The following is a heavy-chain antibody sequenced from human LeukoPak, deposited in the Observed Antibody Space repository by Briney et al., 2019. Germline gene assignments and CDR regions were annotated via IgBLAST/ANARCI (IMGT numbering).Heavy chain of an antibody. D-gene: IGHD6-13*01. J-gene: IGHJ4*02. CDR1: GYTFTSYD. Sequence: GASVKVSCKASGYTFTSYDINWVRQAPGQGLEWMGWINPNSGGTNYAQKFQGWVTMTRDTSISTAYMELSRLRSDDTAVYYCARSSWDPSTSSIDYWGQGTLVTVSS. V-gene: IGHV1-2*04. CDR2: INPNSGGT. CDR3: ARSSWDPSTSSIDY.